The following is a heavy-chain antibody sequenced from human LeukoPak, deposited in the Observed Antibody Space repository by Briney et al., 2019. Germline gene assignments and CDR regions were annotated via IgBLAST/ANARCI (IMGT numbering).Heavy chain of an antibody. CDR2: IYYSGST. CDR1: GGSISSYY. J-gene: IGHJ4*02. CDR3: ARLMTHYFDY. V-gene: IGHV4-59*08. Sequence: PSETLSLTCTVSGGSISSYYWSWIRQPPGKGLEWIGYIYYSGSTYYNPSLKSRVTISVDTSKNQFSLKLSSVTAADTAVYYCARLMTHYFDYWGQGTLVTVSS. D-gene: IGHD2-21*02.